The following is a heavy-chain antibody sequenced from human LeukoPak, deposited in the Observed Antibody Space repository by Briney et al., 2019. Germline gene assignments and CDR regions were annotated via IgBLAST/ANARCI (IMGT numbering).Heavy chain of an antibody. J-gene: IGHJ6*02. D-gene: IGHD2-15*01. CDR3: AKGIYCSGGSCYNGMDV. CDR2: ISFDGSNE. Sequence: GGSLRLSCAASGFIFSNYGMHWVRQAPGKGLEWVAVISFDGSNEYYADSVKGRFTISRDNSKNTLYLQMNSLRAEDTAVYYCAKGIYCSGGSCYNGMDVWGQGTTVTASS. V-gene: IGHV3-30*18. CDR1: GFIFSNYG.